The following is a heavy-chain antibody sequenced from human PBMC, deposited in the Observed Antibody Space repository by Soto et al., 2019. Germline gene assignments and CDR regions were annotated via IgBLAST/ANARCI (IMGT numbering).Heavy chain of an antibody. CDR1: GYTFTGYY. Sequence: ASVKVSCKASGYTFTGYYMHWVRQAPGQGLEWMGWINPNSGGTNYAQKFQGWVTMTRDTSISTAYMELSRLRSDDTAVYYCARGLYSSTRIYGLDVWGQGTTVTVSS. CDR2: INPNSGGT. CDR3: ARGLYSSTRIYGLDV. V-gene: IGHV1-2*04. D-gene: IGHD6-13*01. J-gene: IGHJ6*02.